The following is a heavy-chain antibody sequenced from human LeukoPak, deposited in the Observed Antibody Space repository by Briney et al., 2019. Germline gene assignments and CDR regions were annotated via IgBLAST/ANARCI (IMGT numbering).Heavy chain of an antibody. D-gene: IGHD2-15*01. CDR1: GYSFTSYW. J-gene: IGHJ4*02. Sequence: GESLKISCKGSGYSFTSYWIGWVRQMPGKGLEWMGIIYPGDSDTRYSPSFQGQVTISADKSINTAYLQWNSLKASDTAMYYCARFVGACSGGSCYSDYWGQGTLVTVSS. V-gene: IGHV5-51*01. CDR3: ARFVGACSGGSCYSDY. CDR2: IYPGDSDT.